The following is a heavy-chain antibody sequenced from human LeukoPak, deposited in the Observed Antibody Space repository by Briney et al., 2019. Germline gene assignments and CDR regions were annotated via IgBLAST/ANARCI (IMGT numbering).Heavy chain of an antibody. V-gene: IGHV3-23*01. J-gene: IGHJ5*02. CDR2: ISDTGGAT. CDR1: GFTFSNYA. D-gene: IGHD1-26*01. CDR3: ARFGGSYFSWFDP. Sequence: PGGSLRLSCAASGFTFSNYAMTWVRQAPGRGLEWVSTISDTGGATYYADSVRGQFAISRDNSKNTLYLQMNSLRAEDTAIYHCARFGGSYFSWFDPWGQGTLVTVSS.